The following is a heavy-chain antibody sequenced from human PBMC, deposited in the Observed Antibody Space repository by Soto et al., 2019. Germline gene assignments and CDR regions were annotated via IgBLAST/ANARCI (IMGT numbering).Heavy chain of an antibody. CDR1: GFTFSNAW. J-gene: IGHJ4*02. V-gene: IGHV3-15*01. Sequence: PVGSLRLSCAASGFTFSNAWMSWVRQAPGKGLEWVGRIKSKTDGGTTDYAAPVKGRFTISRDDSKNTLYLQMNSLKTEDTAVYYCTTDPAAAGDYFDYWGQGTLVTVSS. D-gene: IGHD6-13*01. CDR3: TTDPAAAGDYFDY. CDR2: IKSKTDGGTT.